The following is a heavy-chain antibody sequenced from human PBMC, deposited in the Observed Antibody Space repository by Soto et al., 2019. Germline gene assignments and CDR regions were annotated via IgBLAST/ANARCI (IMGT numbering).Heavy chain of an antibody. D-gene: IGHD3-9*01. J-gene: IGHJ4*02. Sequence: SETLSLTCTVSGGSISSSSHYWGWIRQPPGKGLEWIGSIFYSGSTSYNPSLKSRVTISVDTSKNQFSLKLSSVTAADTAVYYCARRESYDILTGYYHFDYWGQGTLVTVSS. CDR3: ARRESYDILTGYYHFDY. V-gene: IGHV4-39*01. CDR1: GGSISSSSHY. CDR2: IFYSGST.